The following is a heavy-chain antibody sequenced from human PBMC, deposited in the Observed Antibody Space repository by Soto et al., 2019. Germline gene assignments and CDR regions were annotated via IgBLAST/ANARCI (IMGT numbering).Heavy chain of an antibody. V-gene: IGHV3-30*18. CDR3: AKEGGPGGTGGATRYRYDC. CDR2: ISYDGSID. Sequence: QVQLVESGGGVVQPGGSLRLSCAASGFAFSTYGMHWVRQAPGKGLEWLAVISYDGSIDYYADSVKGRFTISRDNPKNTLYLQMNSLRPDDTAVYFCAKEGGPGGTGGATRYRYDCWGQGTLVTVSS. CDR1: GFAFSTYG. D-gene: IGHD3-16*01. J-gene: IGHJ4*02.